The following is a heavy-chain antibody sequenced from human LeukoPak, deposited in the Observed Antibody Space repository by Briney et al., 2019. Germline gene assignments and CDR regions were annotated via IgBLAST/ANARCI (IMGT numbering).Heavy chain of an antibody. CDR3: ARFDPGVTPGDY. J-gene: IGHJ4*02. D-gene: IGHD4-23*01. Sequence: VASVKVSCKASGGTFSNYGISWVRQAPGQGLEWMGGIIPIFGTANYAQIFQGRVTISANESTTTAYMELSNLRSEDTAVYYCARFDPGVTPGDYWGPGTLVTVSS. CDR2: IIPIFGTA. CDR1: GGTFSNYG. V-gene: IGHV1-69*01.